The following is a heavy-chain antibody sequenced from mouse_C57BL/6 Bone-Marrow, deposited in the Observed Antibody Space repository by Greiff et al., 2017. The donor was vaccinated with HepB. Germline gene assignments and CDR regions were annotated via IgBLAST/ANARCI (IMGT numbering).Heavy chain of an antibody. CDR3: ARNNGWLLQNWYFDV. J-gene: IGHJ1*03. Sequence: QVHVKQSGPGLVQPSQSLSITCTVSGFSLTSYGVHWVRQSPGKGLEWLGVIWSGGSTDYNAAFISRLSISKDNSKSQVFFKMNSLQADDTAIYYCARNNGWLLQNWYFDVWGTGTTVTVSS. V-gene: IGHV2-2*01. CDR1: GFSLTSYG. CDR2: IWSGGST. D-gene: IGHD2-3*01.